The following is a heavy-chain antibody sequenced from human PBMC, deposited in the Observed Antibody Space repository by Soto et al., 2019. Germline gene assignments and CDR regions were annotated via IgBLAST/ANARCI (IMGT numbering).Heavy chain of an antibody. CDR1: GGSISGYY. V-gene: IGHV4-59*12. CDR3: ARYGGSNLYYFDS. J-gene: IGHJ4*02. Sequence: SETLSLTCTVSGGSISGYYWSWIRQPPGKRLEWIGYIDYYGSTNYNPSLKSRVTISVDTSKSQFSLQLSSVTAADTAVYSCARYGGSNLYYFDSWGQGTLVTVSS. D-gene: IGHD6-13*01. CDR2: IDYYGST.